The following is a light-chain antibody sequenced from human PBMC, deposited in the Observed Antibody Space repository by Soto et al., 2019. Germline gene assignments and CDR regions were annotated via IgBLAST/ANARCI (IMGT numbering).Light chain of an antibody. V-gene: IGKV3-11*01. Sequence: EIVLTQSPATLSLSPGERATLSCRASQSVSSYLAWYQQKPGQAPRLLIYDASNRATGIPARFSGSWSGTDFTLTISRPGPEIFGVYFCQQGNNLPPFTFGPGNKGDIK. J-gene: IGKJ3*01. CDR2: DAS. CDR3: QQGNNLPPFT. CDR1: QSVSSY.